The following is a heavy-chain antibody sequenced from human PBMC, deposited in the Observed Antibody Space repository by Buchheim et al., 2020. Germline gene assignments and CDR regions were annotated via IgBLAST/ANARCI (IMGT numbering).Heavy chain of an antibody. J-gene: IGHJ4*02. Sequence: QVQLVQSGAEVKKPGSSVKVSCKASGGTFSSYAISWVRQAPGQGLEWMGWINPNSGGTNYAQKFQGWVTMTRDTSISTAYMELSRLRSDDTAVYYCARAGNSGFSYYFDYWGQGTL. CDR3: ARAGNSGFSYYFDY. CDR2: INPNSGGT. D-gene: IGHD4-23*01. V-gene: IGHV1-2*04. CDR1: GGTFSSYA.